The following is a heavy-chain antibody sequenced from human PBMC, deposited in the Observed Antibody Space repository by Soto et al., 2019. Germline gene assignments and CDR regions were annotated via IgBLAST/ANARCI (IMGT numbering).Heavy chain of an antibody. J-gene: IGHJ4*02. Sequence: SETLSLTCAVYGGSFSDYSWTWIRQPPGKGLEWIGEFNESGSTNYTPSLERRVTISRDTSNNRFSLKLSAVTAADTAVYYCARGSHTLHSYDRSGFYHYVDYWGQGSLVTVSS. D-gene: IGHD3-22*01. CDR2: FNESGST. CDR1: GGSFSDYS. CDR3: ARGSHTLHSYDRSGFYHYVDY. V-gene: IGHV4-34*01.